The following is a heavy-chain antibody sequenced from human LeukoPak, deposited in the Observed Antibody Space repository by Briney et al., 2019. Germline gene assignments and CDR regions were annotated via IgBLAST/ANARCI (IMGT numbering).Heavy chain of an antibody. CDR1: GGSFSGYY. J-gene: IGHJ4*02. CDR3: ARAVEGFYDILTGYPFDY. D-gene: IGHD3-9*01. CDR2: INHSGST. V-gene: IGHV4-34*01. Sequence: PSETLSLTCAVYGGSFSGYYRSWIRQPPGKGLEWIGEINHSGSTNYNPSLKSRVTISVDTSKNQFSLKLSSVTAADTAVYYCARAVEGFYDILTGYPFDYWGQGTLVTVSS.